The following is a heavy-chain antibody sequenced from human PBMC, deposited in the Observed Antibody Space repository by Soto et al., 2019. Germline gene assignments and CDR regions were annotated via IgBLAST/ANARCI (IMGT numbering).Heavy chain of an antibody. J-gene: IGHJ4*02. CDR2: MKVDGSEK. V-gene: IGHV3-7*04. Sequence: GSRRLSCVASGLSFSDYWMSWVRQAPGKGPEWVANMKVDGSEKQYVDSVRGRLSISRDNFRNSLFLQMNSLRAGYMAIYYGVTDGGYCSRANCSSHRNHYFGCWGPGTLATVAS. D-gene: IGHD2-21*02. CDR3: VTDGGYCSRANCSSHRNHYFGC. CDR1: GLSFSDYW.